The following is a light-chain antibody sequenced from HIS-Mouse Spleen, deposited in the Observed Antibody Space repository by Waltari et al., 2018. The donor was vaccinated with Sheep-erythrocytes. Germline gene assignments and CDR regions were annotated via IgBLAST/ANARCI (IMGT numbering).Light chain of an antibody. CDR3: CSYAGSYTFVV. J-gene: IGLJ2*01. V-gene: IGLV2-11*01. Sequence: QSALTQPASVSGSPGQSVTISCTGTSSDFGGYNYFSWYQQHPGKAPKLMIYDVSKRPSGVPDRFSGSKSGNTASLTISGLQAEDEADYYCCSYAGSYTFVVFGGGTKLTVL. CDR1: SSDFGGYNY. CDR2: DVS.